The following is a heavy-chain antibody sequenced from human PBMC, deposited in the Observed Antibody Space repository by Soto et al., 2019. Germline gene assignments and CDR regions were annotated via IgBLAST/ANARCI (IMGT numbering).Heavy chain of an antibody. CDR2: VYYSGGT. D-gene: IGHD6-6*01. CDR3: ARGVLVEGTSSPDMFDY. J-gene: IGHJ4*02. Sequence: PSETLSLTCTVSGGSISSYYWSWIRQPPGKGLEWIGYVYYSGGTNYNPSLKGRVTILLDAPKNQFSLKLSSVIAADTAVYYCARGVLVEGTSSPDMFDYWGQGTQVTV. V-gene: IGHV4-59*01. CDR1: GGSISSYY.